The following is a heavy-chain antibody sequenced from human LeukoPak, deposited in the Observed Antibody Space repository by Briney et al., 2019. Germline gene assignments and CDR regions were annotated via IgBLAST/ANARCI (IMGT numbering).Heavy chain of an antibody. V-gene: IGHV4-59*01. Sequence: PSETLSLTCTVSGSSISSYYWSWIRQPPGKGLEWIGYIYYSGSTNYNPSLKSRVTISVDTSKNQFSLKLSSVTASDTAVYYCARDLSYCSSTSDLELLDCRGQGSLVTVSS. J-gene: IGHJ4*02. CDR3: ARDLSYCSSTSDLELLDC. CDR2: IYYSGST. D-gene: IGHD2-2*01. CDR1: GSSISSYY.